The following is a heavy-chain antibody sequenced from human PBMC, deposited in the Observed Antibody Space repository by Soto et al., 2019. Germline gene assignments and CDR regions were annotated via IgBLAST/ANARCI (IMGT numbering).Heavy chain of an antibody. D-gene: IGHD2-21*02. CDR3: ASCYCFSSLHHSSYGMDV. CDR1: GYTFTRYD. J-gene: IGHJ6*02. V-gene: IGHV1-8*01. Sequence: ASVKLSCKASGYTFTRYDINWVRQATGRGLEWMGWMNPNSGNTGYAQKFQGRVTMTRNTSISTAYMELSSLRSEDTAVYYCASCYCFSSLHHSSYGMDVSGPGPTVTLAS. CDR2: MNPNSGNT.